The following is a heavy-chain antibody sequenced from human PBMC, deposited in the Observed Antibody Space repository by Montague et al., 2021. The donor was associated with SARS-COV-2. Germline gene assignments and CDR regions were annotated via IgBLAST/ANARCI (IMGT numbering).Heavy chain of an antibody. Sequence: SLRLSCAASGSTFNSYGMHWVRQAPGKGLEWVAVIWYDGSNKYYADSVKGRFTISRDNSKNTLYLQMNSLRAEDTAVYYCARDPSCCSRFGEFGYWGQGTLVTVSS. J-gene: IGHJ4*02. CDR1: GSTFNSYG. V-gene: IGHV3-33*01. CDR2: IWYDGSNK. D-gene: IGHD3-10*01. CDR3: ARDPSCCSRFGEFGY.